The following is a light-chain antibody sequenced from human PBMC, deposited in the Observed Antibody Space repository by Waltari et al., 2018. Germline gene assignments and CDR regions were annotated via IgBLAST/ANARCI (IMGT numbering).Light chain of an antibody. Sequence: DIQMTQSPSTLSASVGDRVTITCRASQSISSWLAWYQPKQGKAPKLLNYNAYSLESGVPSRFSGSGSGTEFTLTISSLQPDDCATYYCQQYNSYSWTFGQGTKVEIK. CDR3: QQYNSYSWT. J-gene: IGKJ1*01. CDR1: QSISSW. CDR2: NAY. V-gene: IGKV1-5*03.